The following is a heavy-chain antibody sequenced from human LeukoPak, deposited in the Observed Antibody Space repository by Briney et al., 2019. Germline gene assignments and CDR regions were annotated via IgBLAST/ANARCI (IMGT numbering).Heavy chain of an antibody. CDR2: NSGSGGST. V-gene: IGHV3-23*01. Sequence: GESLRLFWAACGFTFSRYAMSWARQAPGKGLEWVSANSGSGGSTYYADSVKGRFTISKDNSKNTLYLQMNSLRAEDTGVYYCAKGKIRNDAFDIWGQGTMVTVSS. CDR3: AKGKIRNDAFDI. J-gene: IGHJ3*02. CDR1: GFTFSRYA.